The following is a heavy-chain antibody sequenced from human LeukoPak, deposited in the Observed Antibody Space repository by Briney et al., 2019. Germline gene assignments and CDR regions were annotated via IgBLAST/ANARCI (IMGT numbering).Heavy chain of an antibody. CDR3: ARVLLITAGGPIDY. CDR1: GFTFDDYG. V-gene: IGHV3-20*04. Sequence: GGSLRLSCAASGFTFDDYGMSWVRQAPGKGLEWVSGINWNGGSTGYGDSVKGRFTISRDNAKNSLYLQMNSLRAEDTALYYCARVLLITAGGPIDYWGQGTLVTVSS. CDR2: INWNGGST. J-gene: IGHJ4*02. D-gene: IGHD6-13*01.